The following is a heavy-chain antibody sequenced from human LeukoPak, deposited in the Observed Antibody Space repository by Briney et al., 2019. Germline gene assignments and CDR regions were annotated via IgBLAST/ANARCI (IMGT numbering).Heavy chain of an antibody. CDR1: GIDFSNYA. Sequence: PGGSLRLSCTTSGIDFSNYAMNWVRQAPGKGPEWVSGISGFNTYYADSVKGRFTIFRDNSKNVLYLQMDRLRAEDTAVYSCAKDVCTSPRCLLYFDSWGQGTLVTVSS. CDR3: AKDVCTSPRCLLYFDS. D-gene: IGHD2-8*01. CDR2: ISGFNT. J-gene: IGHJ4*02. V-gene: IGHV3-23*01.